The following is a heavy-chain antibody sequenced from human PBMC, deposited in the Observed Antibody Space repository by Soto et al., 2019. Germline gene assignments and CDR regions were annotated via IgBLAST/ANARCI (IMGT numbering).Heavy chain of an antibody. D-gene: IGHD2-2*01. CDR2: ISMTDSYV. CDR3: ARDPSEGRVGNWFES. J-gene: IGHJ5*01. Sequence: GGSLRLSCAAYGFTFSRYGMSWVRPVPGKGLEWVSSISMTDSYVYYADSLKGRFSISRDNAKKILYLEMYALRTEDTAVYYCARDPSEGRVGNWFESWGQGTLVTVSS. CDR1: GFTFSRYG. V-gene: IGHV3-21*01.